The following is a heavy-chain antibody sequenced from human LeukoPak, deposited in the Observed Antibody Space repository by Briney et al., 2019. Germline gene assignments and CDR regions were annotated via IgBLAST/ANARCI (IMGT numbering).Heavy chain of an antibody. CDR3: ARDYYDSSGYYSDY. Sequence: PGGSLRLSCAASGFTVSSNYMSWVRQAPGKGLEWVSVIYSGGSTYYADSVKGRFTISRDNSKNTLYLQMHSLSAEDTAVYYCARDYYDSSGYYSDYWGQGTLVTVSS. CDR1: GFTVSSNY. V-gene: IGHV3-53*01. J-gene: IGHJ4*02. D-gene: IGHD3-22*01. CDR2: IYSGGST.